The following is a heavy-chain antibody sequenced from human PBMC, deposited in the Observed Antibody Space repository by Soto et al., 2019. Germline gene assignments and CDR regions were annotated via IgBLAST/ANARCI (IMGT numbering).Heavy chain of an antibody. Sequence: PGESLKISCKGSGYSFTSYWISWVRQMPGKGLEWMGRIDPSDSYTNYSPSFQGHVTISADKSISTAYLQWSSLKASDTAMYYCAILLPLVVVPAATSYYYYYGMDVWGQGTTVTVSS. CDR2: IDPSDSYT. V-gene: IGHV5-10-1*01. D-gene: IGHD2-2*01. CDR3: AILLPLVVVPAATSYYYYYGMDV. J-gene: IGHJ6*02. CDR1: GYSFTSYW.